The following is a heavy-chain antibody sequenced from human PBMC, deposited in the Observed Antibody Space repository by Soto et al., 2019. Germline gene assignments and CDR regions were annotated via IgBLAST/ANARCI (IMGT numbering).Heavy chain of an antibody. CDR3: AKSPQWVAKGGMDV. J-gene: IGHJ6*02. CDR1: GFTFSDYG. Sequence: QVQLVESGGGVVQPGGSLRLPCAASGFTFSDYGVHWVRQAPGKGLEWVAVISNDGIKKNYGESAKGRFPISSDNTKNTLYLQMHSLRTEDTAVYYCAKSPQWVAKGGMDVWGQGTTVTVSS. D-gene: IGHD1-26*01. CDR2: ISNDGIKK. V-gene: IGHV3-30*18.